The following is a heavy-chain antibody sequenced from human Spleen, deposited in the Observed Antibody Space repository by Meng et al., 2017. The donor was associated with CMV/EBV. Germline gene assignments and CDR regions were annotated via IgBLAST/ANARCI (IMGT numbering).Heavy chain of an antibody. V-gene: IGHV3-21*06. J-gene: IGHJ4*02. CDR3: ARGRRGGTYYFDY. CDR1: GFTFSTFG. CDR2: ISSSSSHV. Sequence: GGSLRLSCVVSGFTFSTFGMNWVRQTPGKGLEWVSSISSSSSHVHYADSVKGRFTVSRDNAGSSLFLQMNSLRVEDTGVYYCARGRRGGTYYFDYWGQGSLVTVSS. D-gene: IGHD1-26*01.